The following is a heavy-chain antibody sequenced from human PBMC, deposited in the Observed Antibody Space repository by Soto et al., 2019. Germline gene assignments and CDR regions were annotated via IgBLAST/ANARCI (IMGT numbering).Heavy chain of an antibody. Sequence: QVQLVQSGAEVKKPGSSVKVSCKASGGTFSSYAISWVRQAPGQGLEWMGGIIPIFGTANYAQKFQGRVTITADESTSTAYMELSSLRSEDTAVYYCARWWRTGTTNYYYYGMDVWGQGTTVTVSS. D-gene: IGHD1-7*01. V-gene: IGHV1-69*01. CDR2: IIPIFGTA. CDR1: GGTFSSYA. J-gene: IGHJ6*02. CDR3: ARWWRTGTTNYYYYGMDV.